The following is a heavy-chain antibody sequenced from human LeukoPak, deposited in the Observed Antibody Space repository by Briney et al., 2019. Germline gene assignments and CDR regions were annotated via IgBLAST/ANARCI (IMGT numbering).Heavy chain of an antibody. CDR3: ARRGPSIAARRYYYMDV. V-gene: IGHV4-34*01. D-gene: IGHD6-6*01. CDR2: INHSGST. Sequence: SETLSLTCAVYGGSFSGYYWSWIRQPPGKGLEWIGEINHSGSTNYNPSLKSRVTISVDTSKNQFSLKLSSVTAADTAVYYCARRGPSIAARRYYYMDVWGKGTTVTVSS. CDR1: GGSFSGYY. J-gene: IGHJ6*03.